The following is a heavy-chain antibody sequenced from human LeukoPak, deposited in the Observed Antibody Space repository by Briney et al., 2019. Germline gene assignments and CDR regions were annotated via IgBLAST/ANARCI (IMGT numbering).Heavy chain of an antibody. J-gene: IGHJ4*02. CDR1: GGSISSSSYY. V-gene: IGHV4-39*07. D-gene: IGHD3-10*01. CDR2: IYYSGST. Sequence: SETLSLTCTVSGGSISSSSYYWGWIRQPPGKGLEWIGSIYYSGSTYYNPSLKSRVTISADTSKNQFSLKLSSVTAADTAVYSCARVITTALQFDYWGQGTLVTVSS. CDR3: ARVITTALQFDY.